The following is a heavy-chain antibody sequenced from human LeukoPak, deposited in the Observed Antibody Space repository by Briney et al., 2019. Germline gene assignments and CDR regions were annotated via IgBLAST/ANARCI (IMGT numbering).Heavy chain of an antibody. J-gene: IGHJ4*02. Sequence: SETLSLTCAVSGGSISSGGYSWSWIRQPPGKGLGWIGYIYHSGSTYYNPSLKSRVTISVDRSKNQFSLKLSSVTAADTAVYYCARAQVRVVTAPYFDYWGQGTLVTVSS. CDR2: IYHSGST. V-gene: IGHV4-30-2*01. D-gene: IGHD2-21*02. CDR1: GGSISSGGYS. CDR3: ARAQVRVVTAPYFDY.